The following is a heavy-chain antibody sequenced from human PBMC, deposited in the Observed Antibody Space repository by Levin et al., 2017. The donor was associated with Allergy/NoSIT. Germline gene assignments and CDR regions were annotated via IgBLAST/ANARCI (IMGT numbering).Heavy chain of an antibody. Sequence: GESLKISCAASGFTFSSYSMNWVRQAPGKGLEWVSYISSSSSTIYYADSVKGRFTISRDNAKNSLYLQMNSLRAEDTAVYYCARDGADQLLWRDYYYYYMDVWGKGTTVTVSS. CDR2: ISSSSSTI. V-gene: IGHV3-48*01. J-gene: IGHJ6*03. CDR3: ARDGADQLLWRDYYYYYMDV. CDR1: GFTFSSYS. D-gene: IGHD2-2*01.